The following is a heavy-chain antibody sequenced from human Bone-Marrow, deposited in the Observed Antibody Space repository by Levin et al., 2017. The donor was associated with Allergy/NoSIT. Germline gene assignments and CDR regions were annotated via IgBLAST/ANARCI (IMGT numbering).Heavy chain of an antibody. Sequence: GESLKISCAASGFIFGTSTMNWARQAPGKGLEWVSSINSGGTTTHYADSVKGRFTISRDNAKSSLYLQMNSLRAEDTAVYYCVRGDARDYWGQGTLVTVSS. CDR1: GFIFGTST. CDR2: INSGGTTT. V-gene: IGHV3-21*06. J-gene: IGHJ4*02. CDR3: VRGDARDY.